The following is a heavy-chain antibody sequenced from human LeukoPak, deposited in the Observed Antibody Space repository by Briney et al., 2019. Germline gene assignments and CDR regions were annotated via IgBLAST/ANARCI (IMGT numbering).Heavy chain of an antibody. J-gene: IGHJ4*02. Sequence: ASVKVSCKASGYTFTGYYMHWVRQAPGQGLEWMGWVNPNSGGTNYAQKFQGRVTMTRDTSISTAYMELSRLRSDDMAVYYCARVSVAATPFDYWGQGTLVTVSS. CDR1: GYTFTGYY. CDR2: VNPNSGGT. D-gene: IGHD2-15*01. V-gene: IGHV1-2*02. CDR3: ARVSVAATPFDY.